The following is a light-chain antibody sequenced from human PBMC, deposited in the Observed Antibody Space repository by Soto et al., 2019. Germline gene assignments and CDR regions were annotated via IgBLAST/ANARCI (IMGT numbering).Light chain of an antibody. Sequence: EIMLTQSPGTLSLSPGERATLSCRASQSVSSSYLAWYQQKPGQAPRLLIYGASSRATGIPDRFSGSGSGTDFILTISSLQPDDFATYYCQQYNSQWTFGQGTKVDI. V-gene: IGKV3-20*01. CDR3: QQYNSQWT. CDR2: GAS. CDR1: QSVSSSY. J-gene: IGKJ1*01.